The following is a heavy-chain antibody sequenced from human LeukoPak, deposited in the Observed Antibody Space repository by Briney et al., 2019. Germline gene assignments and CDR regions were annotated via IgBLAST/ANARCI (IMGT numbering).Heavy chain of an antibody. CDR1: GYTFTGYY. V-gene: IGHV1-2*02. CDR3: ARSRVWFGGVDAFDI. CDR2: INPNSGGT. Sequence: GASVKVSCKASGYTFTGYYMHWVRQAPGQGLEWMGWINPNSGGTNYAQKFQGRVTMTRDTSISTAYMELSRLRSDDTAVYYCARSRVWFGGVDAFDIWGQGTMVTVSS. J-gene: IGHJ3*02. D-gene: IGHD3-10*01.